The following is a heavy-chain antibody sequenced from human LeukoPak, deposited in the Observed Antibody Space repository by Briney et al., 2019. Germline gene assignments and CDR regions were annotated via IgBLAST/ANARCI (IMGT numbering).Heavy chain of an antibody. Sequence: PGGSLRLSCAASGFTFSSYGMSWARQAPGKGLEWVSAISGSGGSTYYADSVKGRFTISRDNSKNTLYLQMNSLRAEDTAVYYCTKKAYYGSGSAFDYWGQGTLVTVSS. CDR2: ISGSGGST. CDR1: GFTFSSYG. J-gene: IGHJ4*02. V-gene: IGHV3-23*01. CDR3: TKKAYYGSGSAFDY. D-gene: IGHD3-10*01.